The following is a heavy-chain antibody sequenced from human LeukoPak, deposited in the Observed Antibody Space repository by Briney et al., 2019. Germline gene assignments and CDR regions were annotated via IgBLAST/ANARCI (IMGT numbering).Heavy chain of an antibody. J-gene: IGHJ4*02. CDR3: ARDSSGRD. CDR1: GFTFSSYA. V-gene: IGHV3-30-3*01. D-gene: IGHD3-22*01. Sequence: GGSLRLSCAASGFTFSSYAMHWVRQAPGKGLEWVAVISYDGSNKYYADSVKGRFTISRDNAKNSLYLQMNNLRAEDTAVYYCARDSSGRDWGQGTLVTVSS. CDR2: ISYDGSNK.